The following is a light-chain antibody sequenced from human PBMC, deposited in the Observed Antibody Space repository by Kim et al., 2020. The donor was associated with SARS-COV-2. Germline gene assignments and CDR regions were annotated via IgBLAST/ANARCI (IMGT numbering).Light chain of an antibody. CDR2: DAS. Sequence: SIGDRVTITCRASQDIASALAWYQQKPGKSPTLLIHDASSVESGVPSRFSGSGSGTHFTLTISSLQPEDFATYYCQQFDDYPALSFGGGTKVDIK. J-gene: IGKJ4*01. V-gene: IGKV1D-13*01. CDR1: QDIASA. CDR3: QQFDDYPALS.